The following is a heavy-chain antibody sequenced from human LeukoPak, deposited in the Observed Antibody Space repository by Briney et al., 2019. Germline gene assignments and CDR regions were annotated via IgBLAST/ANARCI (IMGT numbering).Heavy chain of an antibody. V-gene: IGHV3-21*01. J-gene: IGHJ6*03. CDR2: ISSSSSYI. Sequence: PGGSLRLSCAASGFTFSSYSMNWVRQAPGKGLEWVSSISSSSSYIYYADSVKGRFTISRDNAKNSLYLQMNSLRAEDTAVYYCAREPSSSSPYYYYYYMDVWGKGTTVTVSS. CDR3: AREPSSSSPYYYYYYMDV. D-gene: IGHD6-6*01. CDR1: GFTFSSYS.